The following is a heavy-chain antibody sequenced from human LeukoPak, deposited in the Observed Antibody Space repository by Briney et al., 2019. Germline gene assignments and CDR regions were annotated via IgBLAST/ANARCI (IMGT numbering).Heavy chain of an antibody. J-gene: IGHJ3*02. V-gene: IGHV1-46*03. Sequence: GASVKVSCKASGYTFTSYYMHWVRQAPGRGPEWMGIINPSGGSTSYAQKFQGRVTMTRDTSTSTVYMELSSLRSEDTAVYYCARVDSAMASGDAFDIWGQGTMVTVSS. CDR1: GYTFTSYY. CDR2: INPSGGST. D-gene: IGHD5-18*01. CDR3: ARVDSAMASGDAFDI.